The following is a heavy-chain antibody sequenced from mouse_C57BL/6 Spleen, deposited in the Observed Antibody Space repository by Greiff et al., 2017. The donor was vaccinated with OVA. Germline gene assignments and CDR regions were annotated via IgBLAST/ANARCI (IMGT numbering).Heavy chain of an antibody. CDR1: GYTFTSYW. D-gene: IGHD2-2*01. J-gene: IGHJ1*03. Sequence: VQLQQPGAELVRPGSSVKLSCKASGYTFTSYWMDWVKQRPGQGLEWIGNIYPSDSETHYNQKFKDKATLTVDKSSSTAYMQLSSLTSEDSAVYYCARYGYDVWYFDVWGTGTTVTVSS. CDR2: IYPSDSET. CDR3: ARYGYDVWYFDV. V-gene: IGHV1-61*01.